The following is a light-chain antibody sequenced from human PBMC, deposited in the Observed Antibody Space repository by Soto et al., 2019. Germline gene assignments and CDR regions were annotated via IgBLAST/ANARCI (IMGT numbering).Light chain of an antibody. CDR3: AAWDDSLNASV. V-gene: IGLV1-44*01. CDR2: SNN. CDR1: SSNVGSNT. Sequence: QSVLTQPPSASGAPRQRVTISCSGSSSNVGSNTVSWYQQFPGTAPKLLIHSNNKRPSGVPDRFSGSKSGTSASLAISGLQSEDEADYYCAAWDDSLNASVFGGGTKVTVL. J-gene: IGLJ1*01.